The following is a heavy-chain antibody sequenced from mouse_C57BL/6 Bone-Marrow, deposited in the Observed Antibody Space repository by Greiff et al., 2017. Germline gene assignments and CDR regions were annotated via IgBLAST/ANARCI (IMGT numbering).Heavy chain of an antibody. CDR3: FITTVVATGYFDV. Sequence: QVQLQQSGPELVKPGASVKISCKASGSAFSSSWMNWVKQRPGKGLEWIGRIYPGDGDTNYNGKFKGKATLTADKSSSTAYMQLSSLTSEDSAVYFSFITTVVATGYFDVWGTGTTVTVSS. D-gene: IGHD1-1*01. V-gene: IGHV1-82*01. J-gene: IGHJ1*03. CDR1: GSAFSSSW. CDR2: IYPGDGDT.